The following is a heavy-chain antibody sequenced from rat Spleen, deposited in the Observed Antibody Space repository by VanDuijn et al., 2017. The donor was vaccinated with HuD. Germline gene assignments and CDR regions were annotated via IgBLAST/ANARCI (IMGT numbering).Heavy chain of an antibody. CDR1: GFSLISYS. J-gene: IGHJ3*01. CDR2: MWNGGST. CDR3: TRVGVH. D-gene: IGHD4-3*01. V-gene: IGHV2-15*01. Sequence: QVQLKESGPGLVQPSQTLSLTCTVSGFSLISYSVSWVRQPPGKGLEWMGVMWNGGSTAYNSALKSRLSINRDTSKSQVFLKINSLQTEDTAIYYCTRVGVHWGQGTLVTVSS.